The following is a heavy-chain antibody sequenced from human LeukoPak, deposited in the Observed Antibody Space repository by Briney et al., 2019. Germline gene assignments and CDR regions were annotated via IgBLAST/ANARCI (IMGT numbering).Heavy chain of an antibody. CDR2: ISYDGSNK. J-gene: IGHJ4*02. V-gene: IGHV3-30*04. CDR3: ARGGTSWFDF. CDR1: GFTFSSYA. D-gene: IGHD2-2*01. Sequence: GGSLRLSCAASGFTFSSYAMHWVRQAPGKGLEWVAVISYDGSNKYYADSVKGRFTISRDNSKNTLYLQMNSLRAEDTAVYYCARGGTSWFDFWGQGTLVTVSS.